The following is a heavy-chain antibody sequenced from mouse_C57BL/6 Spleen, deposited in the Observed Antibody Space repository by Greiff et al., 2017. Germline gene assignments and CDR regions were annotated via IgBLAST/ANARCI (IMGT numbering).Heavy chain of an antibody. CDR2: ISSGSSTL. J-gene: IGHJ4*01. CDR1: GFTFSDYG. CDR3: ARGGFYYAMDY. Sequence: EVQRVESGGGLVKPGGSLKLSCAASGFTFSDYGMHWVRQAPEKGLEWVAYISSGSSTLSYAETVKGRFTLSRDNAKNTLFLQMTSLRSEDTAMYYCARGGFYYAMDYWGQGTSVTVSS. V-gene: IGHV5-17*01.